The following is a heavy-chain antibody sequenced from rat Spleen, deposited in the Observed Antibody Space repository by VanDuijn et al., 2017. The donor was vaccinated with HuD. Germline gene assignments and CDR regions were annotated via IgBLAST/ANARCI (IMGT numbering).Heavy chain of an antibody. CDR2: ISYEGNYT. Sequence: EVQLAESGGGLVQPGRSMTLSCAASGFTFSNYGMHWIRQAPTKGLDWVASISYEGNYTYYGDSVKGRFTISRDNAQNTLFLQMNSLRSEDTATYYCARSEGTHYYLPFADWGQGSLVTVSS. D-gene: IGHD1-12*02. CDR1: GFTFSNYG. J-gene: IGHJ3*01. CDR3: ARSEGTHYYLPFAD. V-gene: IGHV5-22*01.